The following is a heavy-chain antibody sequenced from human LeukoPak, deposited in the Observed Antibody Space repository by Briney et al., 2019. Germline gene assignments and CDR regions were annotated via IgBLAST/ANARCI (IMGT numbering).Heavy chain of an antibody. J-gene: IGHJ6*04. CDR3: ARSAQSGIVGATEMDV. CDR1: GFTFDDYG. V-gene: IGHV3-20*04. Sequence: GGSLRLSCAASGFTFDDYGMSWARQAPGKGLEWVSGINWNGGSTGYADSVKGRFTISRDNAKNSLYLQMSSLRAEDTALYYCARSAQSGIVGATEMDVWGKGTTVTVSS. CDR2: INWNGGST. D-gene: IGHD1-26*01.